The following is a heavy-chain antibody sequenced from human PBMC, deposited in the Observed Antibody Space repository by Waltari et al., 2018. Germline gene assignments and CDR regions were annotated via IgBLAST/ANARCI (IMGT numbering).Heavy chain of an antibody. CDR1: GGTFSSYA. V-gene: IGHV1-69*12. J-gene: IGHJ3*02. CDR3: ARDLKARSAFDI. Sequence: QVQLVQSGAEVKKPGSSVKVSCKASGGTFSSYAISWVRQAPEQGLEGRGGIIPIIGTENYAQKFQGRATITAEESTSTAYMELGSMRSEDTAVYYCARDLKARSAFDIWGQGTMVTVSS. CDR2: IIPIIGTE.